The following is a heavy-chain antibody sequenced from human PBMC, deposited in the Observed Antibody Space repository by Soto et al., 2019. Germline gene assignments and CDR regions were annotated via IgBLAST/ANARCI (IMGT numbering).Heavy chain of an antibody. CDR2: ISYDGSNK. CDR1: GFTFSSYV. Sequence: PGGSLRVSCAASGFTFSSYVMHWVRQSPGKGLEWVAVISYDGSNKYYADSVKGRFTISRDNSKNTLYLQMNSLRAEDTAVYYCAKAVGNLGVYGMDVWGQGTTVTVSS. J-gene: IGHJ6*02. D-gene: IGHD3-16*01. CDR3: AKAVGNLGVYGMDV. V-gene: IGHV3-30*18.